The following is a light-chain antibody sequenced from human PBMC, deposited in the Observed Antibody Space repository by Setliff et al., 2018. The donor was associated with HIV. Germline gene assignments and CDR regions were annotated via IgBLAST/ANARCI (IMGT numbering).Light chain of an antibody. CDR1: SSDVGGYNY. V-gene: IGLV2-8*01. CDR3: SSYAGSNNLGV. CDR2: EVT. J-gene: IGLJ2*01. Sequence: QSVLTQPPSASGSPGQSVTISCTGTSSDVGGYNYASWYQHHPGKAPKLIIYEVTKRRSGVPDRFAGSKSGNTASLTVSGLQAEDEADYYCSSYAGSNNLGVFGGGTKVTVL.